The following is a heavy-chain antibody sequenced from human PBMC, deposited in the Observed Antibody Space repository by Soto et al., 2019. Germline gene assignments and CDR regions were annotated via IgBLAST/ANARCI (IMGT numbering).Heavy chain of an antibody. V-gene: IGHV4-39*02. CDR1: GGSITSSDYY. J-gene: IGHJ4*02. Sequence: PSETLSLTCTVSGGSITSSDYYWTWIRQPPGKGLQFVGTIYYSGSSYSNPYLKVRLSMSINTSKNHFSLTMKSVTAADTGVYYCGRRRLNWREADSWGQGVLVTVCS. CDR2: IYYSGSS. D-gene: IGHD2-8*02. CDR3: GRRRLNWREADS.